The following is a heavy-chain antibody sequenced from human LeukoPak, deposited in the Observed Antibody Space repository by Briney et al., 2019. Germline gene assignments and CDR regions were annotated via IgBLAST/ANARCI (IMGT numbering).Heavy chain of an antibody. CDR1: GFTFSSYW. V-gene: IGHV3-74*01. D-gene: IGHD6-19*01. Sequence: GGSLRLSCAASGFTFSSYWMHWVRQAPGKGLVWVSRINSDGSSTSYADSVKGRFTISRDNAKNSLYLQMNSLRAEDTAVYYCARADSSGWYFSGWFDPWGQGTLVTVSS. J-gene: IGHJ5*02. CDR2: INSDGSST. CDR3: ARADSSGWYFSGWFDP.